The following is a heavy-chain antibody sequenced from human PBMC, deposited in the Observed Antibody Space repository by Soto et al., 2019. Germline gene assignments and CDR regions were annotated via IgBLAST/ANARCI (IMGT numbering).Heavy chain of an antibody. CDR2: IYYSGST. J-gene: IGHJ5*02. CDR1: GGSISSGDYY. V-gene: IGHV4-30-4*01. Sequence: SETLSLTCTVSGGSISSGDYYWSWIRQPPGKGLEWIGYIYYSGSTYYNPSLKSRVTISVDTSKNQFSLKLSSVTAADTAVYYCARGSYQLLQNWFDPWGQGTLVTV. CDR3: ARGSYQLLQNWFDP. D-gene: IGHD2-2*01.